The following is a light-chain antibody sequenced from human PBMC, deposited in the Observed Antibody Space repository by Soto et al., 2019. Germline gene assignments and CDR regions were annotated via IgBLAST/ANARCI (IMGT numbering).Light chain of an antibody. CDR1: QTVSSVH. Sequence: EVGLTQSTGTLSLSPGERATLSCRASQTVSSVHLAWYQQKPGQAPRLPIYDASNRATGIPARFSGSGYGTDFNLTISSLETDDFAVYYCQQRADWPITFGQGTRLEIK. CDR3: QQRADWPIT. CDR2: DAS. V-gene: IGKV3-11*01. J-gene: IGKJ5*01.